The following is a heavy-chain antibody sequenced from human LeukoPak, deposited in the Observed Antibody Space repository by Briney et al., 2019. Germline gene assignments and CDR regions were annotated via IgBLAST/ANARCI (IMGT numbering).Heavy chain of an antibody. CDR1: GDSISSGTFY. CDR3: AREVVAASTNWFDP. J-gene: IGHJ5*02. V-gene: IGHV4-61*02. Sequence: SQTLSLTCTVSGDSISSGTFYWSWIRQPAGKGLEWIGRIYTGGSTNYNPSLKSRVTMSVDTSKNQFSLKLSSVTAADTAVYYCAREVVAASTNWFDPWGQGTLVTVSS. CDR2: IYTGGST. D-gene: IGHD2-15*01.